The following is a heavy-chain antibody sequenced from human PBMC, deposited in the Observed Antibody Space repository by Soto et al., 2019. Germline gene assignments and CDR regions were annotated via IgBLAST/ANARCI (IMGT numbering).Heavy chain of an antibody. CDR3: ARDRHPTAYYVNDAFNV. CDR2: INTANGDT. CDR1: GYMFTTLP. Sequence: QAQLVQSGAEVTKPGASVKISCKASGYMFTTLPIRWVRQAPGQGLEWMGWINTANGDTKYSLKYEGRITLTRDPSTFTTYLELTTLTSEDTAVYFCARDRHPTAYYVNDAFNVWGQGTMISVSS. D-gene: IGHD3-10*02. V-gene: IGHV1-3*04. J-gene: IGHJ3*01.